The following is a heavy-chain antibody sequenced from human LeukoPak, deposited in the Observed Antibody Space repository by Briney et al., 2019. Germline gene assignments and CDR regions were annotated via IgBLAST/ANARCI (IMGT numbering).Heavy chain of an antibody. CDR1: GFTFSSYA. D-gene: IGHD6-19*01. CDR2: ISGSGGST. V-gene: IGHV3-23*01. CDR3: ATHTYSSGWYALGYFDY. J-gene: IGHJ4*02. Sequence: PGGSLRLSCAASGFTFSSYAMSWVRQAPGKGLEWVSAISGSGGSTYYADSVKGRFTISRDNSKNTLYLQMNSLRAEDTAVYYCATHTYSSGWYALGYFDYWGQGTLVTVSS.